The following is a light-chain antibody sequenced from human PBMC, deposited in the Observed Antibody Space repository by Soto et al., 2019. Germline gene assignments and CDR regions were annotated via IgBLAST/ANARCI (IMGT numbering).Light chain of an antibody. Sequence: DIQMTQSPSSLSASVGDRVTITCRASQSISSYLNWYQQKPGKAPKLLIYAAPSLQSGVPSRFSGSGSGTDFTLTISSLQPEDFATYYCQQSYSTSSLTFGGGTKVDIK. CDR1: QSISSY. J-gene: IGKJ4*01. CDR2: AAP. CDR3: QQSYSTSSLT. V-gene: IGKV1-39*01.